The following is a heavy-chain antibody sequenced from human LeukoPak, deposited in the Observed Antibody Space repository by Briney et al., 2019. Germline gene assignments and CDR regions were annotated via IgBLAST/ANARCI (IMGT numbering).Heavy chain of an antibody. J-gene: IGHJ4*02. D-gene: IGHD3-10*01. V-gene: IGHV4-4*02. Sequence: SETLSLTCAVSGGSISSSNWWSWVRQPPGKGLEWIGEIYHSGSTNYNPSLKSRVTISVDKSKNQFSLKLSSVTAADTAVYYCARVAAYGSGSYYNVRLFDYWGQGTLVTVSS. CDR1: GGSISSSNW. CDR3: ARVAAYGSGSYYNVRLFDY. CDR2: IYHSGST.